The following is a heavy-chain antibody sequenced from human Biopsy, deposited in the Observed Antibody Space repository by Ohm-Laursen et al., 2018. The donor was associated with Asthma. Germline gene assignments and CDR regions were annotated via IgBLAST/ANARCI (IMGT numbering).Heavy chain of an antibody. CDR2: ISYTGNT. Sequence: GTLFLTCAVSGGSMSSSSYSWGWIRQPPGKGLEWIGSISYTGNTDIPSLRSRVTLSVDTSKNNFSLKLTSVTAADTAVFYCARHWNWGSFFDYWGQGMLVTVSS. CDR1: GGSMSSSSYS. CDR3: ARHWNWGSFFDY. V-gene: IGHV4-39*01. J-gene: IGHJ4*02. D-gene: IGHD7-27*01.